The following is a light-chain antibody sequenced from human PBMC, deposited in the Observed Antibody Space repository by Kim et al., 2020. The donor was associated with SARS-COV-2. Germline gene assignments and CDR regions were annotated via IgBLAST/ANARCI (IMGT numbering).Light chain of an antibody. CDR2: EDN. Sequence: SYELTQPPSVSVSPGQTARITCSGDALPKKYAFWYQQKSGQDPVLVVPEDNKRPSRIPERISGSSSGTTATLTISSAQVEDEHYYYCYSTDIRVDHRVFG. CDR1: ALPKKY. CDR3: YSTDIRVDHRV. J-gene: IGLJ3*02. V-gene: IGLV3-10*03.